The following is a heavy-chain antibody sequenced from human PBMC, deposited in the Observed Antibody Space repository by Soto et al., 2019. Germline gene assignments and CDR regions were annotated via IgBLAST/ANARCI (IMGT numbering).Heavy chain of an antibody. D-gene: IGHD3-3*01. CDR1: GGSISSGGYS. Sequence: KPSETLSLTCAVSGGSISSGGYSWSWIRQPPGKGLEWIGYIYHSGSTYYNPSLKSRVTISVDRSKNQFSLKLSSVTAADTAVYYCASNHRHYDFWSGPGGYGMDVWGQGTTGTAP. CDR3: ASNHRHYDFWSGPGGYGMDV. CDR2: IYHSGST. J-gene: IGHJ6*02. V-gene: IGHV4-30-2*01.